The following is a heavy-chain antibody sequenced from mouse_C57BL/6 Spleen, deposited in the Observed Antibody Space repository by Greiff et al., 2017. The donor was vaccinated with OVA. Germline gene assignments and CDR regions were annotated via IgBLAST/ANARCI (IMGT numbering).Heavy chain of an antibody. CDR3: AGMYYYGSFDY. D-gene: IGHD1-1*01. J-gene: IGHJ2*01. Sequence: QVQLQQSGAELMKPGASVKLSCKATGYTFTGYWIEWVKQRPGHGLEWIGEILPGSGSTNYNEKFKSKATLTVDKSSSTAYMQLSSLTSEDSAVYYWAGMYYYGSFDYWGQGTTLSLL. V-gene: IGHV1-9*01. CDR1: GYTFTGYW. CDR2: ILPGSGST.